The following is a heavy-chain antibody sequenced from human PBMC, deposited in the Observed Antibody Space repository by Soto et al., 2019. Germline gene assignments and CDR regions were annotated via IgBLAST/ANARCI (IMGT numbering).Heavy chain of an antibody. J-gene: IGHJ5*02. CDR2: IIPMFGTP. CDR3: AREGGHSYGLGRGHTFDP. V-gene: IGHV1-69*01. Sequence: QVHLVQSGPEVKKPGSSVTVSCKASGGTFSRNAISWVRQVPGQGLEWMGGIIPMFGTPKYAQKCQGRVTLTADESTSTAYMELSSLRCEDTAVYYCAREGGHSYGLGRGHTFDPRGQGTLVTVSS. D-gene: IGHD5-18*01. CDR1: GGTFSRNA.